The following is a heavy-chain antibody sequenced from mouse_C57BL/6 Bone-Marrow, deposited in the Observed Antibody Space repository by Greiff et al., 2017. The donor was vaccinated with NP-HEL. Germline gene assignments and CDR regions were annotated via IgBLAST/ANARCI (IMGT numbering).Heavy chain of an antibody. Sequence: QVQLKQSGAELVKPGASVKISCKASGYAFSSYWMNWVKQRPGKGLEWIGQIYPGDGDTNYNGTFKGKATLTVDTPSSTAYMQLSSLTTEESAIYYCARRLGQSYAMDYWGQGTSVTVSS. D-gene: IGHD4-1*01. CDR1: GYAFSSYW. CDR3: ARRLGQSYAMDY. J-gene: IGHJ4*01. CDR2: IYPGDGDT. V-gene: IGHV1-80*01.